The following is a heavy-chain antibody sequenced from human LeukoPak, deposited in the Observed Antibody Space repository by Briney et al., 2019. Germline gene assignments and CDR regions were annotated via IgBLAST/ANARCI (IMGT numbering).Heavy chain of an antibody. CDR2: IYSGGSA. CDR1: GFTVSSNY. J-gene: IGHJ6*02. Sequence: GGSLRLSCAASGFTVSSNYMNWVRQAPGRGLEWVSVIYSGGSAYYVDSMKGRFTISRDHSKNTLRLLMNSLRAEDTAVYFCARSKPPAVKDYYGLDVWGQGTTVTVSS. CDR3: ARSKPPAVKDYYGLDV. V-gene: IGHV3-66*01. D-gene: IGHD6-13*01.